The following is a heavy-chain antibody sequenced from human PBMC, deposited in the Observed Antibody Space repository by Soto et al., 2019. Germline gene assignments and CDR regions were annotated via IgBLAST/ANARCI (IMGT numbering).Heavy chain of an antibody. CDR2: IYYTGTT. D-gene: IGHD5-12*01. Sequence: SETLSLTCTVSGFSISSSYWSWIRQSPGTGLEWIGYIYYTGTTNYNPSLKRRVTISLDTAKNQFSLNVNSLTTADTAVYFCARGGNRYSNTAAGVGGFDFWGQGTLVTVSS. CDR3: ARGGNRYSNTAAGVGGFDF. J-gene: IGHJ4*02. CDR1: GFSISSSY. V-gene: IGHV4-59*01.